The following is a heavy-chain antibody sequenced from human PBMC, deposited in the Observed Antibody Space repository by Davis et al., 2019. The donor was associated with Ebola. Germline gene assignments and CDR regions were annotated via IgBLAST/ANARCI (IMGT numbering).Heavy chain of an antibody. J-gene: IGHJ6*04. CDR1: GGSFSGYY. Sequence: SETLSLTCAVYGGSFSGYYWSWIRQPPGKGLEWIGEINHSGSTNYNPSLKSRVTISVDTSKNQFSLKLSSVTAADTAVYYCARDRGYRDYYGMDVWGKGTTVTASS. CDR2: INHSGST. V-gene: IGHV4-34*01. D-gene: IGHD3-10*01. CDR3: ARDRGYRDYYGMDV.